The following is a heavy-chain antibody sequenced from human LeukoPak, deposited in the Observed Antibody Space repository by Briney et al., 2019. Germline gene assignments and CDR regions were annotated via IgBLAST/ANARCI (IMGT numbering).Heavy chain of an antibody. CDR2: IYKSGST. CDR3: ARVGGVAAAGTFDY. D-gene: IGHD6-13*01. J-gene: IGHJ4*02. CDR1: GGSISSYY. Sequence: PSETLSLTCTVSGGSISSYYWRWIRHPAGKGLEWIGHIYKSGSTNYKPPLKSRVTMSVDTSKNQFSLKLSSVTAADTAVYYCARVGGVAAAGTFDYWGQGTLVTVSS. V-gene: IGHV4-4*07.